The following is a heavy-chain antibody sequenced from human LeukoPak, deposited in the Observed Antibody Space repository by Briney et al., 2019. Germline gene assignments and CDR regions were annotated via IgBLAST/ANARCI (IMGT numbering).Heavy chain of an antibody. Sequence: PGRSLRLSCAASGFTSTSYWTSWVRQAPGEGLEWVANIKHDGSETSYVDSVKGRFTISRDNAKNSLYLQMNSLRAEDTVVYYCARVSSGWYPMDYWGQGTLVTVSS. CDR1: GFTSTSYW. J-gene: IGHJ4*02. CDR3: ARVSSGWYPMDY. CDR2: IKHDGSET. D-gene: IGHD6-19*01. V-gene: IGHV3-7*03.